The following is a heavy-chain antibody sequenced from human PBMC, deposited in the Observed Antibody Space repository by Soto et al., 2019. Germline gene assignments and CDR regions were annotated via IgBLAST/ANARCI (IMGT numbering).Heavy chain of an antibody. CDR3: TRGRTFHYRVLTTLDC. CDR2: IKEDGSEK. D-gene: IGHD3-16*02. V-gene: IGHV3-7*01. Sequence: EVQLVESGGGLVQPGGSLRLSCAASGFTFSSYWMSWVRQAPGKGLEWVANIKEDGSEKYYVDSVKGRFTISRDNAKSSLYLQMNSLTAEDTAVYYCTRGRTFHYRVLTTLDCWGQGTLVTVSS. CDR1: GFTFSSYW. J-gene: IGHJ4*02.